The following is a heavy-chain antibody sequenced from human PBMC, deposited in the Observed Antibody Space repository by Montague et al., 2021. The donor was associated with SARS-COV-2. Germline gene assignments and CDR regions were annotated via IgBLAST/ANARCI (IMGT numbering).Heavy chain of an antibody. J-gene: IGHJ5*02. D-gene: IGHD4-17*01. V-gene: IGHV4-34*01. CDR2: INHSGST. Sequence: SETLSLTCAVYGGSFSNYYWSWIRQPPGKGLEWIGEINHSGSTNYNPSLKSRVTISVDTSKNQFSLKLSSVTAAATAVYYCARGGTVTTFFAPQQTQRYNWFDPWGQGTLVTVSS. CDR1: GGSFSNYY. CDR3: ARGGTVTTFFAPQQTQRYNWFDP.